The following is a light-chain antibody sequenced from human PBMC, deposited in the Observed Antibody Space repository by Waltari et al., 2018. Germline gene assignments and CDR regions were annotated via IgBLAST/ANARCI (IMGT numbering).Light chain of an antibody. Sequence: QSVLTPPPSVSATPGPKVTISCSGSTSHIGNEFVSWYHQLPGTVPKLLVYDTYKRPSGIPDRFSGSKSGTSATLDIPGLQTGDEAHYYCGAWDTSLTAYVFGTGTEVTVL. CDR2: DTY. CDR3: GAWDTSLTAYV. J-gene: IGLJ1*01. V-gene: IGLV1-51*01. CDR1: TSHIGNEF.